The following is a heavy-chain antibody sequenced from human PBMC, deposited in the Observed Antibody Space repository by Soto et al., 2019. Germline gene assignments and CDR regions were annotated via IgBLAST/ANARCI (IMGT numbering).Heavy chain of an antibody. CDR2: ISGSGGTT. CDR1: GFTFSSYA. D-gene: IGHD4-17*01. CDR3: AKKVRDGAVTTPFDF. Sequence: EVQLLESGGGLVQPGGSLRLSCAASGFTFSSYAMSWVRQAPGKGLEWVSAISGSGGTTYYADSVKGRFTISRDNSKNTLYLQMNSLNAEDTAVYYCAKKVRDGAVTTPFDFWGQGTLVTVSS. J-gene: IGHJ4*02. V-gene: IGHV3-23*01.